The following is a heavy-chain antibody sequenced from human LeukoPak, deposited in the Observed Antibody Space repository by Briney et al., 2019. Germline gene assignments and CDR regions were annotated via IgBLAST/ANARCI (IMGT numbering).Heavy chain of an antibody. Sequence: SETLSLTCTVSGGSISSYYWSWIRQPPGKGLEWIGYIYYSGSTNYNPSLKSRVTISVDTSKNQFSLKLSSVTAADTAVYYCASLLSPYYYGMDVWGQGTTVTVSS. CDR2: IYYSGST. J-gene: IGHJ6*02. CDR3: ASLLSPYYYGMDV. CDR1: GGSISSYY. V-gene: IGHV4-59*01.